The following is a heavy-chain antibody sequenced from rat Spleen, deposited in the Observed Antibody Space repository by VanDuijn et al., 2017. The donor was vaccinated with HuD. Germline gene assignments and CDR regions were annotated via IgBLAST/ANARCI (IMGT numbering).Heavy chain of an antibody. CDR2: ISTGGGKT. CDR1: GFTYSNYV. Sequence: EVQLVESDGGLVQPGRSLKLSCAASGFTYSNYVMAWFRQAPTKGLEWVASISTGGGKTYYRDSVRGRFTVSRDNTKNTLYLQMDNLRSEDAATYYCARAGYLRDWYFDFWGPGTVVTVSS. J-gene: IGHJ1*01. CDR3: ARAGYLRDWYFDF. D-gene: IGHD2-2*01. V-gene: IGHV5S13*01.